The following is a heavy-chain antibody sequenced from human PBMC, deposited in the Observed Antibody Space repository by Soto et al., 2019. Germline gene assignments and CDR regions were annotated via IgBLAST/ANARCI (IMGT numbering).Heavy chain of an antibody. CDR3: ARDGGRGGGGYFDL. CDR2: ISSSSSYI. Sequence: EVQLVESGGGLVKPGGSLRLSCAASGFTFSSYSMNWVRQAPGKGLEWVSSISSSSSYIYYADSVKGRFTISRDNAKKSLFLQMNSLRAEETAVYYCARDGGRGGGGYFDLWGRGTLVTVSS. D-gene: IGHD3-16*01. J-gene: IGHJ2*01. V-gene: IGHV3-21*01. CDR1: GFTFSSYS.